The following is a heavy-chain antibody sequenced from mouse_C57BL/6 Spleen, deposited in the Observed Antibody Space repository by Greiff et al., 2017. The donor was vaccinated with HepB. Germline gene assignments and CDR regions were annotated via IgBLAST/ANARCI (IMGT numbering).Heavy chain of an antibody. J-gene: IGHJ1*03. CDR2: IDPSDSYT. CDR1: GYTFTSYW. D-gene: IGHD2-1*01. V-gene: IGHV1-69*01. CDR3: ARCVDYGNTRYFDV. Sequence: QVQLQQPGAELVMPGASVKLSCKASGYTFTSYWMHWVKQRPGQGLEWIGEIDPSDSYTNYNQKFKGKSTLTVDKSSSTAYMQLSSRTAEDSAVYYCARCVDYGNTRYFDVWGTGTTVTVSS.